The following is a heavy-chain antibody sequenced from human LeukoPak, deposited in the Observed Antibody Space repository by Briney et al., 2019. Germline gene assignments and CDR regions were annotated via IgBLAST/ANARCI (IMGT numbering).Heavy chain of an antibody. CDR2: IHDSGST. V-gene: IGHV4-39*07. D-gene: IGHD5-24*01. Sequence: SETLSLTCNVSGGSIRSSHYYWSWVRQSPGKGLEWIGSIHDSGSTSFNPSLERRASGSVDTSKNQFSLTLTSVTAADTAVYYCARKEEMPLDYWGPGTLVTVS. J-gene: IGHJ4*02. CDR3: ARKEEMPLDY. CDR1: GGSIRSSHYY.